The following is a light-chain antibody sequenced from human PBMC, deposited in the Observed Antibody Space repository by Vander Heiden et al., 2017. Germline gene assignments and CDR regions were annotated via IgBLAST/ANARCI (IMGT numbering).Light chain of an antibody. CDR3: QQYGSAPYT. V-gene: IGKV3-20*01. CDR2: GAS. J-gene: IGKJ2*01. Sequence: PGERATLSCRASQSVSSSYLAWYQQKPGQAPRLLIYGASSRATGIPDRFSGSGSGTDFTLTISRLEPEDVAVYYCQQYGSAPYTFGQGTKLEIK. CDR1: QSVSSSY.